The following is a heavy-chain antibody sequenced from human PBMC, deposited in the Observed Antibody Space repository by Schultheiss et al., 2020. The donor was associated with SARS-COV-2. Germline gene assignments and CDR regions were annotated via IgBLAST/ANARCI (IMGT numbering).Heavy chain of an antibody. V-gene: IGHV3-30*07. CDR2: ISYDGSNK. CDR1: GFTFSSYW. J-gene: IGHJ4*02. CDR3: ARVTGN. D-gene: IGHD7-27*01. Sequence: GGSLRLSCAASGFTFSSYWMSWVRQAPGKGLEWVAVISYDGSNKYYADSVKGRFTISRDNAKNSLYLQMNSLRAEDTAVYYCARVTGNWGQGTLVTVSS.